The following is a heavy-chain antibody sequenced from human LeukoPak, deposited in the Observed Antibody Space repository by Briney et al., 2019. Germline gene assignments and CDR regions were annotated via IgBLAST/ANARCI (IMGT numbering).Heavy chain of an antibody. V-gene: IGHV3-48*03. CDR1: GFTFSSYE. CDR3: ARLPTVTTMGY. CDR2: ISSSGSTI. Sequence: PGGSLRLSCAASGFTFSSYEMNWVRQAPGKGLEWVSYISSSGSTIYYADSVKGRFTVSRDNAKKSLYLQMNTLRAEDTAVYYCARLPTVTTMGYWGQGTLVTVSP. D-gene: IGHD4-17*01. J-gene: IGHJ4*02.